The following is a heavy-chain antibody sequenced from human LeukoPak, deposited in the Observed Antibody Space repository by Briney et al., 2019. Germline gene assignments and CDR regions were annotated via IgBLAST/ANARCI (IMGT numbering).Heavy chain of an antibody. V-gene: IGHV3-21*04. CDR1: GFTFSSYS. CDR3: ARDTLGYCSGGSCYPGFYYCYGMDV. CDR2: ISSSSSYI. J-gene: IGHJ6*02. Sequence: PGGSLRLSCAASGFTFSSYSMNWVRQAPGKGLEWVSSISSSSSYIYYADSVKGRFTISRDNAKNSLYLQMNSLRAEDTAVYYCARDTLGYCSGGSCYPGFYYCYGMDVWGQGTTVTVSS. D-gene: IGHD2-15*01.